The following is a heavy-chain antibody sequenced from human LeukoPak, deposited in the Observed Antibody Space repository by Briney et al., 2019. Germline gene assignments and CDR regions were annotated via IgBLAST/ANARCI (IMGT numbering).Heavy chain of an antibody. V-gene: IGHV3-7*04. D-gene: IGHD6-19*01. J-gene: IGHJ1*01. CDR3: ARGQWLLF. Sequence: GGSLRLSCVASGFTFTDYWMGWVRQAPGRGPEWVANMNQDGSEKLYVDSVKGRFTISRDNGKHSVSLQMNSLRAEDTAVYYCARGQWLLFRGQGSLVTVSS. CDR2: MNQDGSEK. CDR1: GFTFTDYW.